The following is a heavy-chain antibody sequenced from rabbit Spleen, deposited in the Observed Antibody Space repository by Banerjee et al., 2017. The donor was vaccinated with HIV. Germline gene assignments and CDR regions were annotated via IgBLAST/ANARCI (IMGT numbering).Heavy chain of an antibody. V-gene: IGHV1S45*01. J-gene: IGHJ6*01. CDR1: GFDFSSNA. Sequence: QEQLVESGGDLVQPGASLTLTCKASGFDFSSNAMCWVRQAPGKGLEWIACIYISSGTTYYASWATGRFTISKTSSTTVTLQMTSLTAADTATYFCARDLDGVIGWNFGWWGPGTLVTVS. CDR2: IYISSGTT. CDR3: ARDLDGVIGWNFGW. D-gene: IGHD4-1*01.